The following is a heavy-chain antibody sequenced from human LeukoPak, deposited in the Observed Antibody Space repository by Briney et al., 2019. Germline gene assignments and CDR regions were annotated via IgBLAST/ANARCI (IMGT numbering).Heavy chain of an antibody. CDR2: ISGSGGST. Sequence: GGSLRLSCAASGFTVSSNYMNWVRQAPGKGLEWVSAISGSGGSTYYADSVKGRFTISRDNSKNTLYLQMNSLRAEDTAVYYCAKDRSLGWLDPWGQGTLVTVSS. CDR1: GFTVSSNY. V-gene: IGHV3-23*01. CDR3: AKDRSLGWLDP. J-gene: IGHJ5*02.